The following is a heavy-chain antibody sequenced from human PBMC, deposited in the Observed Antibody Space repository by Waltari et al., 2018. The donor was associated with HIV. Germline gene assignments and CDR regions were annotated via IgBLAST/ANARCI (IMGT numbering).Heavy chain of an antibody. CDR1: GYTFSSYN. CDR2: LNPHSGNT. V-gene: IGHV1-8*01. Sequence: VQLVQSGAEVKKPGASVKVSCKASGYTFSSYNLNWVRQATGQGLEWMGWLNPHSGNTGSAQNFQGRITMTRDSSTDTAYMELSGLTSDDTAVYFCARHLTTTTSFGYWGQGTLVIVSS. D-gene: IGHD1-20*01. J-gene: IGHJ4*02. CDR3: ARHLTTTTSFGY.